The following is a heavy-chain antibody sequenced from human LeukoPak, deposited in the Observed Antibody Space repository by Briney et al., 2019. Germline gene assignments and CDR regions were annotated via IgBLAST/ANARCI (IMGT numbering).Heavy chain of an antibody. Sequence: PGRSLRLSCAASGFTFSSYAMHWVRQAPGKGLEWVAVISYDGSNKYYADSVKGRFTISRDNSKNTLYLQMNSLRAEDTAVYYCARDPTILVVPYGMDVWGKGTTVTVSS. CDR2: ISYDGSNK. CDR1: GFTFSSYA. D-gene: IGHD2-2*01. J-gene: IGHJ6*04. CDR3: ARDPTILVVPYGMDV. V-gene: IGHV3-30*04.